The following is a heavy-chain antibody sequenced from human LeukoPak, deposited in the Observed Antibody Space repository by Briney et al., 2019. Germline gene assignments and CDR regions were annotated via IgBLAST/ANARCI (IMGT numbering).Heavy chain of an antibody. CDR2: ISGSGGST. D-gene: IGHD3-22*01. V-gene: IGHV3-23*01. Sequence: PGGSLRLSCAASGFSFSNYAMSWVRQGPGKGLEWVSAISGSGGSTYYADSVKGRFTISRDNSKNTLYLQMNSLRAEDTAVYYCAKDRITMIVSDFDYWGQGTLVTVSS. CDR3: AKDRITMIVSDFDY. J-gene: IGHJ4*02. CDR1: GFSFSNYA.